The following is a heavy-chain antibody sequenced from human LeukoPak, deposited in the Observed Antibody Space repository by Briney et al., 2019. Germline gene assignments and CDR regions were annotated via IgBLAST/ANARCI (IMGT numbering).Heavy chain of an antibody. CDR1: GGTFSSYA. CDR2: LNPNSGNT. D-gene: IGHD6-19*01. V-gene: IGHV1-8*03. Sequence: ASVKVSCKASGGTFSSYAISWVRQAPGQGLEWMGWLNPNSGNTGYAQKFQGRVTITRNTSINTAYMELSSPRSEDTAVYYCARMTVSGRDNWFDPWGQGTLVTVSS. CDR3: ARMTVSGRDNWFDP. J-gene: IGHJ5*02.